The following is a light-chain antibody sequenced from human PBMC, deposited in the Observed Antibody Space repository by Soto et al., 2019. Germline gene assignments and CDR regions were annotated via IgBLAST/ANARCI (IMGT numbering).Light chain of an antibody. J-gene: IGKJ4*01. Sequence: DIVMTQFPDFLAASLGERATISCKSSHSIIHSSNNKNYLSWYQQKPGQPPTLLIYWESIGDAGVTERFSGSGSVTHFTLTISSLQAEDVALYYSQPFHIKPPTFGGGTKVQSK. CDR1: HSIIHSSNNKNY. V-gene: IGKV4-1*01. CDR2: WES. CDR3: QPFHIKPPT.